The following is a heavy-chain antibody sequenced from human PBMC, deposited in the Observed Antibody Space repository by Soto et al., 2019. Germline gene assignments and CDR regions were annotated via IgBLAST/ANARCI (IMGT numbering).Heavy chain of an antibody. V-gene: IGHV1-18*01. CDR2: ISAYNGNT. J-gene: IGHJ3*02. CDR3: AKGYCSSTCCPGPARAFDI. CDR1: GYTFTSYG. Sequence: EASVKVACKASGYTFTSYGISWVRQAPGQGLEWMGWISAYNGNTNYAQKLQGRVTMTTDTSTSTAYMELRSLRSDDTAVYYCAKGYCSSTCCPGPARAFDICGQGTMVTVSS. D-gene: IGHD2-2*01.